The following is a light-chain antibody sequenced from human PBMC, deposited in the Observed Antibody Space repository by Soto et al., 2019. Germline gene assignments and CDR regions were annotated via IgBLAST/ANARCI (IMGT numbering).Light chain of an antibody. CDR3: QQYTNYPRT. CDR2: DAS. J-gene: IGKJ1*01. Sequence: DIQVTQSPSTLCASIGDRVTITSLASESIRTWLAWYQHKPGKAPKFLIYDASSLESGVPSRFSGSGSGTEFTLTIISLQPDDFASYYCQQYTNYPRTFGQGTKLEI. CDR1: ESIRTW. V-gene: IGKV1-5*01.